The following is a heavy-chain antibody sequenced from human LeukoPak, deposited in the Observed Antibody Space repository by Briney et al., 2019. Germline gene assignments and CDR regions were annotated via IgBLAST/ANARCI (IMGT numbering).Heavy chain of an antibody. CDR2: ISYDGSNK. V-gene: IGHV3-30*01. CDR3: RLWFGELYSDY. D-gene: IGHD3-10*01. J-gene: IGHJ4*02. Sequence: GGSLRLSCAASGFTFSSYAMHWVRQAPGKGLEWVTVISYDGSNKYYADSVKGRFTISRDNSKTTLYLQMNSLRAEDTAVYYCRLWFGELYSDYWGQGTLVTVSS. CDR1: GFTFSSYA.